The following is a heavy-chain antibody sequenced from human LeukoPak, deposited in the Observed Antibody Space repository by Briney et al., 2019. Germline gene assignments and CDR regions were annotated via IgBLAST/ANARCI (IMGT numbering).Heavy chain of an antibody. CDR2: IYTSGST. V-gene: IGHV4-61*02. J-gene: IGHJ5*02. D-gene: IGHD2-2*01. CDR3: ARGLIGYCSSTSCYLDNWFDP. CDR1: GGSISSGSYY. Sequence: SETLSLTCTVSGGSISSGSYYWSWIRQPAGKGLEWIGRIYTSGSTNYNPSLKSRVTISVDTSKNQFSLKLSSVTAADTAVYYCARGLIGYCSSTSCYLDNWFDPWGQGTLVTVSS.